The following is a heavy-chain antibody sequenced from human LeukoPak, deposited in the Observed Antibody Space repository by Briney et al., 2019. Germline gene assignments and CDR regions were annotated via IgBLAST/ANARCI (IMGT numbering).Heavy chain of an antibody. V-gene: IGHV1-8*01. D-gene: IGHD2-2*01. CDR3: AREGLGYCSSTSCPTGWFDP. Sequence: ASVKVSCKASGYTFTSYDINWVRQATGQGLEWMGWMNPNSGNTGYAQKFQGRVTMTRNTSISTAYMELSSLRSEDTAVYYCAREGLGYCSSTSCPTGWFDPWGQGTLVTVSS. J-gene: IGHJ5*02. CDR2: MNPNSGNT. CDR1: GYTFTSYD.